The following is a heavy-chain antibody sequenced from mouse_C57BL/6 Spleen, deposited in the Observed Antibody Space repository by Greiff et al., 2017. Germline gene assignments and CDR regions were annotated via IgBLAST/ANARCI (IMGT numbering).Heavy chain of an antibody. V-gene: IGHV1-82*01. D-gene: IGHD1-1*01. Sequence: QVQLQQSGPELVKPGASVKISCKASGYAFSSSWMNWVKQRPGKGLEWIGRIYPGDGDTNYNGKFKGKATLTADKSSSTAYMQLSSLTSEDSAVYFCARDYYGGAMDYWGQGTSVTVSS. CDR1: GYAFSSSW. CDR3: ARDYYGGAMDY. CDR2: IYPGDGDT. J-gene: IGHJ4*01.